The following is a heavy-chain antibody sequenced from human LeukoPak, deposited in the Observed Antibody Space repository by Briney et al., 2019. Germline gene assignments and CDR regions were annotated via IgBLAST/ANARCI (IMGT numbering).Heavy chain of an antibody. D-gene: IGHD1-1*01. V-gene: IGHV3-23*01. J-gene: IGHJ4*02. CDR3: AKGQELDDGVFDS. Sequence: GGSLRLSCAASGFTFSSIAMTWVRQAPGKGLEWVSTIRGNGDTAYNADSVRGRFAISRDDSKNALFLQMNSLGLEDTAIYYCAKGQELDDGVFDSWGQGTRVTVSS. CDR2: IRGNGDTA. CDR1: GFTFSSIA.